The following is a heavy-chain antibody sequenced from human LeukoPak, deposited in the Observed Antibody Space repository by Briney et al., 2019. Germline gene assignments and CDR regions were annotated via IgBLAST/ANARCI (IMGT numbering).Heavy chain of an antibody. Sequence: GGSLRLSCAASGFTFSSYEMNWVRQAPGKGLEWVSAISGSGGSTYYADSVKGRFTISRDNSKNTLYLQMNSLRAEDTAVYYCAKDNSPGYSSGFNWFDPWGQGTLVTVSS. J-gene: IGHJ5*02. D-gene: IGHD6-19*01. CDR2: ISGSGGST. CDR3: AKDNSPGYSSGFNWFDP. CDR1: GFTFSSYE. V-gene: IGHV3-23*01.